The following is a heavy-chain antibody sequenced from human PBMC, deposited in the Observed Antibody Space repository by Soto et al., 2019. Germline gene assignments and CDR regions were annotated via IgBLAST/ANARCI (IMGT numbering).Heavy chain of an antibody. Sequence: ESGGGVVQPGRSLRLSCAASGFSLSRHAMHWVRQAPGKGLEWVAVISDDGSNKYYADSMKGRFTISRDNSKNTLYLQMNSLRTEDTALYYCARGRGSYDFGPYFDYWGQGTLVTVSS. V-gene: IGHV3-30-3*01. CDR3: ARGRGSYDFGPYFDY. CDR1: GFSLSRHA. CDR2: ISDDGSNK. J-gene: IGHJ4*02. D-gene: IGHD3-3*01.